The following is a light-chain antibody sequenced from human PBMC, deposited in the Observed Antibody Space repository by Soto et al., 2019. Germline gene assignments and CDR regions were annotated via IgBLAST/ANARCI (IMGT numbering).Light chain of an antibody. V-gene: IGKV3-20*01. CDR1: QSVSSSY. CDR3: QQYGSSPGT. CDR2: GAS. Sequence: EIVLTQYPATLSLSPGESATLSCRASQSVSSSYLAWYQKTPGQAPRLLIHGASSRATGIPDRISGSGSGTDFTLTISRLEPEDGAVYDGQQYGSSPGTFGQGTKVDIK. J-gene: IGKJ1*01.